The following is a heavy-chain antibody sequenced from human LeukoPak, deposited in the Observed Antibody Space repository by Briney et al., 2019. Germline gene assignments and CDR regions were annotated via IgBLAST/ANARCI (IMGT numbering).Heavy chain of an antibody. CDR3: ARAFDSSGYYPDY. J-gene: IGHJ4*02. V-gene: IGHV3-74*01. Sequence: GGSLRLSCAASGFTFSSYWMHWVRQVPGKGLVWVSRINSDGSSTSYADSVKGRFTISRDNAKNTLYLQMNSLRAEDMAVYYCARAFDSSGYYPDYWGQGTLVTVSS. D-gene: IGHD3-22*01. CDR1: GFTFSSYW. CDR2: INSDGSST.